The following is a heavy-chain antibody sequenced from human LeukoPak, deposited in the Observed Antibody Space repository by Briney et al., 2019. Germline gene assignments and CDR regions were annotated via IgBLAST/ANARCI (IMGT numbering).Heavy chain of an antibody. D-gene: IGHD1-26*01. V-gene: IGHV3-20*04. CDR3: ARDSFSGSSLDY. J-gene: IGHJ4*02. Sequence: PGGSLRLSCAASGFTFDEYGMSWVRQAPGKGLEWVSSINWDGGSTAYADSEQGRFTISRDNAKNSLHLQVKSLRAEDTALYYCARDSFSGSSLDYWGQGTLVTVSS. CDR2: INWDGGST. CDR1: GFTFDEYG.